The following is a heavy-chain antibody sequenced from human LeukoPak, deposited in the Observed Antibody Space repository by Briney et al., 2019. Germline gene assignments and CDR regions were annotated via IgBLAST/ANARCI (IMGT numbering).Heavy chain of an antibody. V-gene: IGHV5-51*01. CDR1: GYSFTSYW. CDR3: ARLQWLALRDYFDY. D-gene: IGHD6-19*01. J-gene: IGHJ4*02. Sequence: GASLQISCKGSGYSFTSYWIGWVRPIPGKGLEWMGIIYPGDSDTRYSPSFQGQVTISADKSISTSYLQWSSLKASDTAMYYCARLQWLALRDYFDYWGQGTLVTVSS. CDR2: IYPGDSDT.